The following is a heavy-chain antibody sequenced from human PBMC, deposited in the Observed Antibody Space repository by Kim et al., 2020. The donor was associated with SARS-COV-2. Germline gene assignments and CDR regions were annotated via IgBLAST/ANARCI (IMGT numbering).Heavy chain of an antibody. D-gene: IGHD2-2*02. Sequence: GGSLRLSCVVSGFIFSRYSMHWVRQAPGKGLEWVAIISYDASNYYYADSVEGRFTISRDNSENTLYLQMNSLRPEDTAVYYCATEVSRIRTYTDVFDIWGQGTMVTVSS. CDR2: ISYDASNY. V-gene: IGHV3-30-3*01. CDR3: ATEVSRIRTYTDVFDI. J-gene: IGHJ3*02. CDR1: GFIFSRYS.